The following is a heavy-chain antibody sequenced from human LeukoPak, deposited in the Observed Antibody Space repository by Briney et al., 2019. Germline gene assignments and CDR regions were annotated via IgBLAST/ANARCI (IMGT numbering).Heavy chain of an antibody. J-gene: IGHJ4*02. CDR3: ARDKNGPET. CDR1: GFTVSSNY. Sequence: GGPLRLSCAASGFTVSSNYMSWVRQAPGRGLDWVSVIYSGDGTYYADSVKGRFTISRDNSKNTLSLQMNSLRAEDTAIYYCARDKNGPETWGQGTLVTVSS. D-gene: IGHD1-14*01. CDR2: IYSGDGT. V-gene: IGHV3-53*01.